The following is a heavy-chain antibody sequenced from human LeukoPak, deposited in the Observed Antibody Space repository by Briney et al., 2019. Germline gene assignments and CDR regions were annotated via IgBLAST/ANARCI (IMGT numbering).Heavy chain of an antibody. Sequence: GVSLRLCCTTSAFSFSDGNRDWVRKAPVLVLEWIGRSRNKANTYTTDYAASVKGRFTIARDDSKNSLYLQMNSLTTEDTAVYYCARGDSSGYYWNDYWGQGTLVTVSS. CDR2: SRNKANTYTT. CDR1: AFSFSDGN. D-gene: IGHD3-22*01. V-gene: IGHV3-72*01. CDR3: ARGDSSGYYWNDY. J-gene: IGHJ4*02.